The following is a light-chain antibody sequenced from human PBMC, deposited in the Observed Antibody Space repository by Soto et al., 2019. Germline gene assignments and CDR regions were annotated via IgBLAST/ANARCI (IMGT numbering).Light chain of an antibody. CDR1: QTVGSTY. Sequence: EIVLTQSPATLSLSPGERATLSCGASQTVGSTYLAWYQQKPGLAPRLLIYDASSRATGIPDRFSGSGSGTDFTLTISSLEPEDFAAYYCQHYDSSPWTFGQGTKVEIK. CDR2: DAS. V-gene: IGKV3D-20*01. J-gene: IGKJ1*01. CDR3: QHYDSSPWT.